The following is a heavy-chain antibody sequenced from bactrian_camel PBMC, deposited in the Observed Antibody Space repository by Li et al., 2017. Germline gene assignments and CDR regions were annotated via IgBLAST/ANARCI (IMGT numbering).Heavy chain of an antibody. D-gene: IGHD6*01. J-gene: IGHJ6*01. CDR1: RSTYNSNC. CDR2: IGRGGST. Sequence: QLVESGGGSVQAGGSLRLSCVVSRSTYNSNCLGWFRQAPGKERERVAVIGRGGSTIYADSVKGRFTISQDNSKRTLYVQMNSLKTEDTGVYYCAARGEMMVFGRSRCRDWSFWGQGTQVTV. CDR3: AARGEMMVFGRSRCRDWSF. V-gene: IGHV3S53*01.